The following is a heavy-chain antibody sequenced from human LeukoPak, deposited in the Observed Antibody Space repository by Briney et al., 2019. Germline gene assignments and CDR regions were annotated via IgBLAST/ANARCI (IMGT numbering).Heavy chain of an antibody. J-gene: IGHJ5*02. CDR1: GFTFSSYA. D-gene: IGHD6-19*01. CDR3: AKGSSAWYGWFDP. CDR2: ISASGGST. Sequence: GGSLRLSCEASGFTFSSYAMTWVRQAPGKGLEWVSAISASGGSTHYADSVKGRFTISRDSSKNTLSLQMNSLRADDTALYFCAKGSSAWYGWFDPWGQGTLVTVSS. V-gene: IGHV3-23*01.